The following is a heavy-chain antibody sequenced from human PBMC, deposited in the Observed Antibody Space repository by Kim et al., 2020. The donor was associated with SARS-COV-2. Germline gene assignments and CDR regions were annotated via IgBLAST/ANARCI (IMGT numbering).Heavy chain of an antibody. J-gene: IGHJ2*01. Sequence: SVKVSCKASGGSFTTYGISWVRQTPGQGLEWMGGIIPIFGTTNYAQKFQGRVTITADKSTSTAYMDLSSLRSDDTAVYYCARVSFADRSGWHNWYFDLWGRGTLVTVSS. CDR3: ARVSFADRSGWHNWYFDL. CDR2: IIPIFGTT. V-gene: IGHV1-69*06. CDR1: GGSFTTYG. D-gene: IGHD3-22*01.